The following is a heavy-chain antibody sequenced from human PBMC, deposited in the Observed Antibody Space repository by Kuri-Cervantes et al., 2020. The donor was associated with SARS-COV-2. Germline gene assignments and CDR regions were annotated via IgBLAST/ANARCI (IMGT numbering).Heavy chain of an antibody. CDR2: IIPIFGTA. CDR3: ACLAEGENWGSSAFDI. V-gene: IGHV1-69*13. CDR1: GYTFTSYY. D-gene: IGHD7-27*01. J-gene: IGHJ3*02. Sequence: SVKVSCKASGYTFTSYYMHWVRQAPGQGLEWMGGIIPIFGTANYAQKFQGRVTITADESTSTAYMEPSSLRSEDTAVYYCACLAEGENWGSSAFDIWGQGTMVTVSS.